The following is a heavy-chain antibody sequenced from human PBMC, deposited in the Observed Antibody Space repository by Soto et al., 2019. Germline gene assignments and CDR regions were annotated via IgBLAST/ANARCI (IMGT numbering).Heavy chain of an antibody. V-gene: IGHV3-74*01. CDR1: GFIFSGYW. CDR2: TNGDGSTT. Sequence: EVQLVESGGGLVQPGGSLRLSCAASGFIFSGYWMNSFRQAPGRGLVWVSRTNGDGSTTSYADSVKGRFTISRDNAKNTPSLKMDSMRPDDPAVYYCARSRCAYNLVADYWGRGTLVTVSS. J-gene: IGHJ4*02. CDR3: ARSRCAYNLVADY. D-gene: IGHD1-1*01.